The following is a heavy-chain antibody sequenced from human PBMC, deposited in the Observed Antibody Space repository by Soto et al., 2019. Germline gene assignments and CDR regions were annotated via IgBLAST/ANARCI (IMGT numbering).Heavy chain of an antibody. CDR2: ISYDGSKK. CDR1: GFTFSNYG. J-gene: IGHJ4*02. CDR3: AKDLGRDC. V-gene: IGHV3-30*18. Sequence: PGGSLRLSCAASGFTFSNYGMHWVRQAPGKGLEWVAVISYDGSKKYYADSVKGRFTISRDNSNNTLYLQMSSLRPEDTAVYYCAKDLGRDCWGQGTLVTVSS.